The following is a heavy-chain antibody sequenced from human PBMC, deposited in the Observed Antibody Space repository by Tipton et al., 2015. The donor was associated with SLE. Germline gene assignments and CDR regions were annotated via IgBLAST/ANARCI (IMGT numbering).Heavy chain of an antibody. CDR3: ARERDDYGDHGGFDY. V-gene: IGHV4-31*03. D-gene: IGHD4-17*01. Sequence: TLSLTCTVSGGSISSYYWSWIRQHPGKGLEWIGYIYYSGSTYYNPSLKSRVTISVDTSKNQFSLKLSSVTAADTAVYYCARERDDYGDHGGFDYWGQGTLVTVSS. CDR2: IYYSGST. CDR1: GGSISSYY. J-gene: IGHJ4*02.